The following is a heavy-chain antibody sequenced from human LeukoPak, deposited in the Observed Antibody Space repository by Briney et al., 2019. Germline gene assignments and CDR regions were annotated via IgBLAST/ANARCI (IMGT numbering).Heavy chain of an antibody. CDR1: GVTFTDYA. D-gene: IGHD3-10*01. J-gene: IGHJ3*02. CDR3: GKDQYGSGSYYNLDAFYI. Sequence: PGGSPRLSCAASGVTFTDYAMSWVREAPGGGREWGSAISSSGGATYYGDSVKGRFTLSRDNSKNTLYLQSNSLRAEGTAVYYLGKDQYGSGSYYNLDAFYIWGQGTMVTVSS. CDR2: ISSSGGAT. V-gene: IGHV3-23*01.